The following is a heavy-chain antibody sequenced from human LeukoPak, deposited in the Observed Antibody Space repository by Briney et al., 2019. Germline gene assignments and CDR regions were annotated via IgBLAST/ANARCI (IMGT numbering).Heavy chain of an antibody. Sequence: GGSLRLSCAASGFTFSSYPLHWVRQAPGKGLEWVTLISYDGSKIYYADSVKGRFSISRDNSKNTLYLQMNSLRAEDTAIYYCAKDRSGSGTYYPDYWGQGTLLTVSS. CDR2: ISYDGSKI. J-gene: IGHJ4*02. CDR3: AKDRSGSGTYYPDY. CDR1: GFTFSSYP. D-gene: IGHD3-10*01. V-gene: IGHV3-30-3*01.